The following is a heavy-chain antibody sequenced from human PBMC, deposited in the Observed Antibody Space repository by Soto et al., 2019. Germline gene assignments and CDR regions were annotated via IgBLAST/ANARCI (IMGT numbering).Heavy chain of an antibody. J-gene: IGHJ4*02. D-gene: IGHD4-4*01. V-gene: IGHV3-30-3*01. CDR1: GFTFSSYA. Sequence: GESLKISCAASGFTFSSYAMHWVRQAPGKGLEWVAVISYDGSNKYYADSVKGRFTISRDNSKNTLYLQMNSLRAEDTAVYYCARDIAPPTTVLDYWGQGTLVTVSS. CDR2: ISYDGSNK. CDR3: ARDIAPPTTVLDY.